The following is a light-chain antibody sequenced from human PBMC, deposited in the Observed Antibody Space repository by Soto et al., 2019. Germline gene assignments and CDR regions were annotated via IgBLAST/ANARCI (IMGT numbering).Light chain of an antibody. J-gene: IGKJ2*01. CDR3: QQYGNSLYT. V-gene: IGKV3D-15*01. CDR2: GAS. Sequence: EVVMTQSPATLSVSPGDRATLSCRASHSVDRNLAWYQQKPGQPPRLLIFGASTGATGIPARFSGSGSGTDFTLTISSLQSEDFAVYFCQQYGNSLYTFGQGTKLEIK. CDR1: HSVDRN.